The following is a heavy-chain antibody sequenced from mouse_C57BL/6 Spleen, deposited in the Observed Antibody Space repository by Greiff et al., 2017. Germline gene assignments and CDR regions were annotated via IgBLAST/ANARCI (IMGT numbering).Heavy chain of an antibody. CDR1: GFTFSDYG. Sequence: EVKLMESGGGLVQPGGSLKLSCAASGFTFSDYGMAWVRQAPRKGPEWVAFISNLAYSIYYADTVTGRFTISRENAKNTLYLEMSSLRSEDTAMYYCARQGSYDGYGFAYWGQGTLVTVSA. V-gene: IGHV5-15*01. D-gene: IGHD2-3*01. CDR2: ISNLAYSI. J-gene: IGHJ3*01. CDR3: ARQGSYDGYGFAY.